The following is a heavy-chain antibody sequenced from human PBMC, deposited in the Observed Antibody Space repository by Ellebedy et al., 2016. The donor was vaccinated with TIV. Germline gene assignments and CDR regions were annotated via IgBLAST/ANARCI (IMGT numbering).Heavy chain of an antibody. CDR1: GFTFSSYA. J-gene: IGHJ5*02. D-gene: IGHD3-3*01. CDR3: AKDRFLEWFNP. V-gene: IGHV3-23*01. CDR2: ISGSGGST. Sequence: GESLKISXAASGFTFSSYAMSWVRQAPGKGLEWVSAISGSGGSTYYADSVKGRFTISRDNSKNTLYLQVNSLRAEDTAVYYCAKDRFLEWFNPWGQGTLVTVSS.